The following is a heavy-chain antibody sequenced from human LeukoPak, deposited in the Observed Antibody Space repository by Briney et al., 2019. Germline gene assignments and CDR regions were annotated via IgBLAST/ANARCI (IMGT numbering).Heavy chain of an antibody. Sequence: ASVKVSCKASGYTFTSYGISWVRQAPGQGLEWMGWISAYNGNTNYAQKLQGRVTMTTGTSTSTAYMELRSLRSDDTAVYYCARDVVVPAAMSSNYYYYMDVWGKGTTVTISS. J-gene: IGHJ6*03. D-gene: IGHD2-2*01. CDR1: GYTFTSYG. CDR2: ISAYNGNT. V-gene: IGHV1-18*01. CDR3: ARDVVVPAAMSSNYYYYMDV.